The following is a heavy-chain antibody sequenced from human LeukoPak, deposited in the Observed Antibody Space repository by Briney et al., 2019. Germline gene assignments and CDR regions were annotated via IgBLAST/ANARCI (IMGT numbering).Heavy chain of an antibody. Sequence: ASVKVSCKASGYAFSVYYIHWVRQAPGQGLEWMGWINPNSGGTNYAQKFQGRVTMTRDTSISTAYMELSRLRSDDTAVYYCARALDSSGWYTDDYWGQGTLVTVSS. V-gene: IGHV1-2*02. J-gene: IGHJ4*02. CDR1: GYAFSVYY. CDR2: INPNSGGT. CDR3: ARALDSSGWYTDDY. D-gene: IGHD6-19*01.